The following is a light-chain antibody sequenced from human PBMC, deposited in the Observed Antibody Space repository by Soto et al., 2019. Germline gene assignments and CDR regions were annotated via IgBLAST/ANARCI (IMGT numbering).Light chain of an antibody. CDR3: HSKT. CDR1: QTISSW. J-gene: IGKJ1*01. Sequence: DIQMTQSPSTLSGSVGDRVTITCRASQTISSWLAWYQQKPGKAPKLLIYKASTLKSGVPSRFSGSGSGTEFTLTISSLQPDDFATYYCHSKTFGQGTKVDIK. V-gene: IGKV1-5*03. CDR2: KAS.